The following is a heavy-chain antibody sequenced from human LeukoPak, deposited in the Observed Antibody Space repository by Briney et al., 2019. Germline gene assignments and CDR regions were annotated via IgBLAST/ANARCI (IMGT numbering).Heavy chain of an antibody. Sequence: GGSLRLSCVASGFTFSSYAMSWVRQAPGKGLEWVSGISGGGGSMHYADSVKGRFTISRDNSMNTLYLQMNSLRAEDTAVYYCARYRSVTTGKRFFDYWGQGTLVTVSS. CDR2: ISGGGGSM. J-gene: IGHJ4*02. V-gene: IGHV3-23*01. CDR3: ARYRSVTTGKRFFDY. D-gene: IGHD4-17*01. CDR1: GFTFSSYA.